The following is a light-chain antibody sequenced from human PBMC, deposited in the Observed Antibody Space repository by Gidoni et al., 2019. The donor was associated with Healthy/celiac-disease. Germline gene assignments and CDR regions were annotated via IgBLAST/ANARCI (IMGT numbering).Light chain of an antibody. V-gene: IGKV1-33*01. Sequence: DIQMAQSPSSLSASVGDSVTITCQESHDISNYFKWYQQQPGNAPKLLISDAYNLETVVPSRFSGSGSRTDFTFTISRLQPEDIATYYCQQCDNPPGFGPGTKVEIK. CDR1: HDISNY. CDR3: QQCDNPPG. J-gene: IGKJ3*01. CDR2: DAY.